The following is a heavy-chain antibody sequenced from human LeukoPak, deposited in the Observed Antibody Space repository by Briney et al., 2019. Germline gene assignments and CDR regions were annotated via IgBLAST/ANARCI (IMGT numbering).Heavy chain of an antibody. J-gene: IGHJ4*02. D-gene: IGHD3-22*01. Sequence: PGGSLRLSCAASGFTFSSYAMSWVGQAPGKGLEGVSAISGSGGSTYYAASVKGRFTISRDNSKNTLYLQMNSLRAEDTAVYYCAKDSARMIVVVIIDYWGQGTLVTVSS. V-gene: IGHV3-23*01. CDR1: GFTFSSYA. CDR2: ISGSGGST. CDR3: AKDSARMIVVVIIDY.